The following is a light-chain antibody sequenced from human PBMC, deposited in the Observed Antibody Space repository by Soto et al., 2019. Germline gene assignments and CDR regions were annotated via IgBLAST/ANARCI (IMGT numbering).Light chain of an antibody. V-gene: IGLV2-14*03. J-gene: IGLJ2*01. CDR2: DVN. CDR1: RNDIGAYDY. Sequence: QSAFTHPEFVPGAPFLPATLYCTGTRNDIGAYDYVSWYQQVPGKAPKLLIFDVNYRPSEISRRFSGSKSGNSASLTISALQAADEAHYYCSSYTTANTLTFGGGTKVTVL. CDR3: SSYTTANTLT.